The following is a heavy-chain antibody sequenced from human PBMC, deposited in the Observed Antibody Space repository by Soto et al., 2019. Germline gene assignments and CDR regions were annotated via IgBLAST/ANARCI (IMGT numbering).Heavy chain of an antibody. CDR3: VKDEGIEAMDV. Sequence: EVQLVESGGGLVKPGGSLRLSCVTSGFTFSRNTMNWVRQAPGKGLEWVASITSSGSYVYYPDSVKGRFSASRDNANNSLSLQMNSLRPDDTAVYFCVKDEGIEAMDVWGQGTTVSVSS. CDR2: ITSSGSYV. D-gene: IGHD3-3*02. CDR1: GFTFSRNT. V-gene: IGHV3-21*01. J-gene: IGHJ6*02.